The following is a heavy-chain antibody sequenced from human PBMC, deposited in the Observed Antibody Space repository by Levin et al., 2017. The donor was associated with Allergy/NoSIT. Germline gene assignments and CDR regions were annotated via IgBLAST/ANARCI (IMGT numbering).Heavy chain of an antibody. J-gene: IGHJ4*02. CDR1: GFTFSSYG. D-gene: IGHD3-9*01. CDR2: IWYDGSNK. CDR3: ACQGGYDILTGLFDY. V-gene: IGHV3-33*01. Sequence: GESLKISCAASGFTFSSYGMHWVRQAPGKGLEWVAAIWYDGSNKYYADSVKGRFTISRDNSKNTLYLQMNSLRAEDTAVYYCACQGGYDILTGLFDYWGQGTLVTVSS.